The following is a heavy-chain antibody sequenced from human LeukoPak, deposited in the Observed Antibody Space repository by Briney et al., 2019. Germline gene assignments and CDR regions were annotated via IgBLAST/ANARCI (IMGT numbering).Heavy chain of an antibody. CDR2: MYPGDSNT. CDR3: VRANYYALDS. V-gene: IGHV5-51*01. CDR1: GYSFPTYW. J-gene: IGHJ4*02. D-gene: IGHD3-10*01. Sequence: GESLKISCKGSGYSFPTYWIGWVRQMPGKGLEWMGIMYPGDSNTKYSPSFEGQVTISADKSVSTAYLQWTSLKASDTAMYYCVRANYYALDSWGQGTLVTVSS.